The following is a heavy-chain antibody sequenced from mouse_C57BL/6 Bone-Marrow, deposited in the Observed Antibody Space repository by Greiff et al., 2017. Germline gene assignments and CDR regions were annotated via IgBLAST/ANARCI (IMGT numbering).Heavy chain of an antibody. CDR2: INPSNGGT. CDR1: GYTFTSYW. CDR3: AREGWLLLFAY. D-gene: IGHD2-3*01. V-gene: IGHV1-53*01. Sequence: QVQLQQPGTELVKPGASGYTFTSYWMHWVKQRPGQGLEWIGNINPSNGGTNYNEKFKSKATLTVDKSSSTAYMQLSSLTSEDSAVYYCAREGWLLLFAYWGQGTLVTVSA. J-gene: IGHJ3*01.